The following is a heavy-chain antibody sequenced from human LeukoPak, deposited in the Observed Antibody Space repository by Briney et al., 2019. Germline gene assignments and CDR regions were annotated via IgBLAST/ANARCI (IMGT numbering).Heavy chain of an antibody. CDR2: IYHSGGT. V-gene: IGHV4-38-2*02. J-gene: IGHJ4*02. Sequence: SETLSLTCTVSGFSISGGFYWGWIRQPPGKGLEWIGSIYHSGGTDYNPSPKSRVTISVDTSNNQISLKLSSLTAADTAVYYCARELRFLDWLAFDSWGQGTPVTVSP. D-gene: IGHD3/OR15-3a*01. CDR1: GFSISGGFY. CDR3: ARELRFLDWLAFDS.